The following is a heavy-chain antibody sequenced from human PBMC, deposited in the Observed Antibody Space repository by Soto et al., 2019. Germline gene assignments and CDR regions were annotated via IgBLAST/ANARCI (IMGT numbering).Heavy chain of an antibody. Sequence: QVQLVQSGAEVKKPGSSVKVSCKASGGTFSSYTISWVRQAPGQGLEWMGRIIPIHGIANYAQKFQGRVTITAHKSTGTAYMEVSSLRSEDTAVYYCARAARDDTACFDLWGRGTLVAVSS. CDR2: IIPIHGIA. D-gene: IGHD1-1*01. CDR3: ARAARDDTACFDL. V-gene: IGHV1-69*02. J-gene: IGHJ2*01. CDR1: GGTFSSYT.